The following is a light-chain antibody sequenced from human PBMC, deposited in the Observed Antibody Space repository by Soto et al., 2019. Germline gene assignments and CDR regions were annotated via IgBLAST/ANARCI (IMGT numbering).Light chain of an antibody. CDR2: AAS. CDR3: QQSYDISPIT. CDR1: ETISTF. J-gene: IGKJ5*01. Sequence: DIQMTQSPSSLSVSVGDRVTMTCRASETISTFLNWYQVKPGKAPKLLIYAASTLQDGVPSRFSGSGSGTDFTLTINSLQSEDFASYYCQQSYDISPITFGQGTRLEI. V-gene: IGKV1-39*01.